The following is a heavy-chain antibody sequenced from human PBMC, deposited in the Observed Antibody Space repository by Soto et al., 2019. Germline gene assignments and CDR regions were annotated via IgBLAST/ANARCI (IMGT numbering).Heavy chain of an antibody. Sequence: GESLTLSCKASGYIRNTDWISWVRQKPGKGLEWMGRIDPLDSHTKYSPSFEGRVNISADRSIATAYLHWTSLETSDTAIYYCSSHKVGMAAEDSWGQGDLVTVSS. CDR2: IDPLDSHT. V-gene: IGHV5-10-1*01. D-gene: IGHD1-26*01. J-gene: IGHJ4*02. CDR1: GYIRNTDW. CDR3: SSHKVGMAAEDS.